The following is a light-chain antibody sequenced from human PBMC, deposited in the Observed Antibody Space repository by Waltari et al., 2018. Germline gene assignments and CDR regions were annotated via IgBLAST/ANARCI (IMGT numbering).Light chain of an antibody. V-gene: IGLV2-23*01. J-gene: IGLJ2*01. CDR1: SKYVGRYYF. CDR3: SSYAGLGPVL. CDR2: GDN. Sequence: SALTPPSSVAGSPGQSITIPCHGNSKYVGRYYFVSLYPPHPDRAPKVVISGDNKRPSGVPNRFSASNSGNTASLTISGLQAEDEAHYYCSSYAGLGPVLFGGGTKLTV.